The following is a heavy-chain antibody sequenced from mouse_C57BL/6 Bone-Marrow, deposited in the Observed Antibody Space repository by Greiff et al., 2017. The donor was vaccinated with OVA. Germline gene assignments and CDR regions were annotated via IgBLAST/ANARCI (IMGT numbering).Heavy chain of an antibody. CDR3: ARLRLGRFYYFDY. D-gene: IGHD4-1*01. J-gene: IGHJ2*01. V-gene: IGHV3-8*01. Sequence: EVQRVESGPGLAKPSQTLSLTCSVTGYSITSDYWNWIRKFPGHNLEYMGYISYSGSTYYNPSLKSRISITRDTSKNQYYLQLKSGTTEDTATYDCARLRLGRFYYFDYWGQGTTLTVSS. CDR1: GYSITSDY. CDR2: ISYSGST.